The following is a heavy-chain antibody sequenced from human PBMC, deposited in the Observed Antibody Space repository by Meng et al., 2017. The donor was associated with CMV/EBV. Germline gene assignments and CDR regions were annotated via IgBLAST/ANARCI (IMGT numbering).Heavy chain of an antibody. D-gene: IGHD2-2*01. CDR3: AKVGGYCSSTSCSDY. Sequence: SGFTFSSYAMSWVRQAPGKGLEWVSAISGSGGSTYYADSVKGRFTISRDNSKNTLYLQTNSLRAEDTAVYYCAKVGGYCSSTSCSDYWGQGTLVTVSS. CDR1: GFTFSSYA. CDR2: ISGSGGST. V-gene: IGHV3-23*01. J-gene: IGHJ4*02.